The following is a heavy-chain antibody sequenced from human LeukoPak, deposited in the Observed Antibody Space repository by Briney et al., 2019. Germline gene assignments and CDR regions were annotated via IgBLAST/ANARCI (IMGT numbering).Heavy chain of an antibody. CDR1: GCSISSGSYY. V-gene: IGHV4-39*07. CDR2: IYHSRST. CDR3: ARDGYSSGSRYYYYMDV. Sequence: SETLSLTCTVSGCSISSGSYYWSWIRQPPGKGLEWIGSIYHSRSTYHNPPLQSRVTMSVETSKNQFSLKMSFVTGADTAVYYCARDGYSSGSRYYYYMDVWGKGTTVTVSS. J-gene: IGHJ6*03. D-gene: IGHD6-19*01.